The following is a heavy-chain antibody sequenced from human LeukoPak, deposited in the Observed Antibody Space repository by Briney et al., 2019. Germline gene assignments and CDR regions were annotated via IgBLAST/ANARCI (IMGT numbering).Heavy chain of an antibody. J-gene: IGHJ4*02. Sequence: GGSLRLPCSASAFTSSSYAMHRVRQAPAKGLVWGAVISYDGSNKYYASSVKGRFTISRDNSKNTLYLQMNRLRAEDTAVYYCARASVRGDFDYWGQGTLVTVSS. V-gene: IGHV3-30*08. CDR2: ISYDGSNK. CDR3: ARASVRGDFDY. CDR1: AFTSSSYA. D-gene: IGHD3-10*02.